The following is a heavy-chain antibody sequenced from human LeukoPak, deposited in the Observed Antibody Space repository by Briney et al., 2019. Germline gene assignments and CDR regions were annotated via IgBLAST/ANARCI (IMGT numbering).Heavy chain of an antibody. J-gene: IGHJ4*02. D-gene: IGHD2-21*01. Sequence: GSLRLSCAASGFTFSSYAMSWVRQAPGKGLEGVSAISGSGGSTYYADSVKGRFTISRDNSKNTLYLQMNSLRAEDTAVYYCAKFLPTHIVVANYYFDYWGQGTLVTVSS. V-gene: IGHV3-23*01. CDR1: GFTFSSYA. CDR2: ISGSGGST. CDR3: AKFLPTHIVVANYYFDY.